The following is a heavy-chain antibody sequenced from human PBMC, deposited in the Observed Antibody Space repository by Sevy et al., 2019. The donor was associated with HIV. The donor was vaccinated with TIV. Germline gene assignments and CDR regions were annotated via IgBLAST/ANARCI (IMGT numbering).Heavy chain of an antibody. Sequence: GGSLRLSCAASGFIFSDHDIDWVRQAPGKGLEWVGRSSGKPNGYTTQYAGSVKGRLAFSSDESKRSLFLQMSSLKTDDTAVYFCARSSIAASGLFDYWGPGTLVTVSS. CDR3: ARSSIAASGLFDY. CDR1: GFIFSDHD. D-gene: IGHD6-6*01. CDR2: SSGKPNGYTT. J-gene: IGHJ4*02. V-gene: IGHV3-72*01.